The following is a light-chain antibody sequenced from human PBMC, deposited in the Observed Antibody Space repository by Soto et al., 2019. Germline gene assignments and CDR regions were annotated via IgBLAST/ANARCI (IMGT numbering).Light chain of an antibody. V-gene: IGKV3-15*01. CDR2: GAR. CDR3: HQDNNWPPST. Sequence: ERVMTQSPATLSASTGESCTLSCRASQSVNHNVAWYQQKPGQAPRLLIYGARSRATGVPDRFSGSGTGTDFTLTISSLQAEDFGVYFCHQDNNWPPSTFGQGKRREMK. CDR1: QSVNHN. J-gene: IGKJ5*01.